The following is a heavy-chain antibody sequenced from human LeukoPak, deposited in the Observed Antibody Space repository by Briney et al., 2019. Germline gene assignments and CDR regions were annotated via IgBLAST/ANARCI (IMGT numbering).Heavy chain of an antibody. J-gene: IGHJ6*03. CDR3: ARERSSLGIGVDPYYMDV. CDR2: FDPEDGET. D-gene: IGHD6-19*01. Sequence: ASVKLSCKVSGYTLTELSMPWVRQAPGKGLEWMGVFDPEDGETIYAQKYQGRVTMTEDTSTAKAYMELSSLRSEDTAVYYCARERSSLGIGVDPYYMDVWGKGTTLTVSS. CDR1: GYTLTELS. V-gene: IGHV1-24*01.